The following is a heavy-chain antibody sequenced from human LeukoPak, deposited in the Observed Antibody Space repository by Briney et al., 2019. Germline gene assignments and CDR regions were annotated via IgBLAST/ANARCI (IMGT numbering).Heavy chain of an antibody. CDR1: GFTFSSYA. CDR2: ISGSGGST. CDR3: AKAPNSGSYYIPSDFDY. J-gene: IGHJ4*02. Sequence: PGGSLRLSCAASGFTFSSYAMSWVRQAPGKGLEWVSAISGSGGSTYYADSVKGRFTISRDNSKNTLYLQMNSLRAEDTAVYYCAKAPNSGSYYIPSDFDYWGQGTLVTVSS. V-gene: IGHV3-23*01. D-gene: IGHD1-26*01.